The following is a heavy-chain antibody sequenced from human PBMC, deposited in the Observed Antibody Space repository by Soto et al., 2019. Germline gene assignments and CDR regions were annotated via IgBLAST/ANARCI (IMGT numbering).Heavy chain of an antibody. CDR1: GFTFSSYA. V-gene: IGHV3-23*01. Sequence: EVQLLESGGGLVQPGGSLRLSCAASGFTFSSYAMSWVRQAPGKGLEWVSAISGSGGSTYYADSVKVRFTISRENSKNTLYLQMNSLRAEDTAVYYCAKETIEYSSSSDYWGQGTLVTVSS. D-gene: IGHD6-6*01. J-gene: IGHJ4*02. CDR2: ISGSGGST. CDR3: AKETIEYSSSSDY.